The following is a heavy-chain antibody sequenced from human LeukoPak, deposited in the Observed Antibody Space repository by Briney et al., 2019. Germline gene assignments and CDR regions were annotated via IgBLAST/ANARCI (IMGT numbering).Heavy chain of an antibody. V-gene: IGHV3-7*03. D-gene: IGHD6-13*01. Sequence: GGSLRLSCEASGFTFSSYWMNWARQAPGKGLEWVASINHNGNVNYYVDSVKGRFTISRDNSKNTLYLQMNSLRAEDTAVYYCAKTRPLDSSSWSHGDYWGQGTLVTVSS. CDR3: AKTRPLDSSSWSHGDY. CDR2: INHNGNVN. J-gene: IGHJ4*02. CDR1: GFTFSSYW.